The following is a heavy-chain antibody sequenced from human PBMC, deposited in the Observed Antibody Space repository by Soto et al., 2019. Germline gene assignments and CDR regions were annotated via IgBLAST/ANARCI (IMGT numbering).Heavy chain of an antibody. J-gene: IGHJ4*02. CDR2: MNPKSGDT. D-gene: IGHD1-26*01. Sequence: QVQLVQSGAEVKMPGASVKVSCKASGYTFTDYGINWVRQATGQGLEWMGWMNPKSGDTVYAQKFQGRVSMTRATAISTAYMELNSLKSEDRDVYYCARGGYSVGGATVYWGQGTLVTVSS. V-gene: IGHV1-8*01. CDR1: GYTFTDYG. CDR3: ARGGYSVGGATVY.